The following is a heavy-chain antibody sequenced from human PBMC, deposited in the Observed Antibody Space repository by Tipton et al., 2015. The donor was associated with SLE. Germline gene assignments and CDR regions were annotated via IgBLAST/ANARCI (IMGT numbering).Heavy chain of an antibody. CDR3: AKDGIPGYSSSWYRGYFDL. Sequence: QVQLVQSGGGVVQPGGSLRLSCAASGFTFSSYGMHWVRQAPGKGLEWVAFIRYDGSNKYYADSVKGRFTISRDNSKNTLYLQMNSLRAEDTAVYYCAKDGIPGYSSSWYRGYFDLWGRGTLVTVSS. J-gene: IGHJ2*01. CDR2: IRYDGSNK. CDR1: GFTFSSYG. D-gene: IGHD6-13*01. V-gene: IGHV3-30*02.